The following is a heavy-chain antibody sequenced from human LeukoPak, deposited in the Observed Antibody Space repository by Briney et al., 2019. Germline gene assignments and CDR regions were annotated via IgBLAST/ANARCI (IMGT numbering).Heavy chain of an antibody. CDR1: GFTFRNYW. J-gene: IGHJ4*02. Sequence: GGSLRLSCAASGFTFRNYWMGWVRQAPGKGLEWVGRIKSKTDGGTTDYAAPVKGRFTISRDDSKNTLYLQMNSLKTEDTAVYYCTTVDPGATVFDYWGQGTLVTVSS. D-gene: IGHD1-26*01. CDR3: TTVDPGATVFDY. V-gene: IGHV3-15*01. CDR2: IKSKTDGGTT.